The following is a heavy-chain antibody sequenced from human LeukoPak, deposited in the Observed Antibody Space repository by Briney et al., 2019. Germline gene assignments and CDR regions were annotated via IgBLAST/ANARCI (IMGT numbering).Heavy chain of an antibody. CDR3: ARWGSTSCYDY. Sequence: GGSLRLSCAASGFTFSSYAMHWVRQAPGKGLEYVSAISTNGGSTYYANSVKGRFTISRDNSKNTLYLQMGSVRAEDMAVYYCARWGSTSCYDYWGQGTRVTVSS. CDR2: ISTNGGST. D-gene: IGHD2-2*01. V-gene: IGHV3-64*01. J-gene: IGHJ4*02. CDR1: GFTFSSYA.